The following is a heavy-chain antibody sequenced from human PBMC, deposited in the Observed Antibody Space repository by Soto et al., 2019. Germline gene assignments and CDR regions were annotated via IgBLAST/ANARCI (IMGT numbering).Heavy chain of an antibody. CDR2: IYYSGST. Sequence: SETLYLTCTVSGGSISSYYWSWIRHPPGKGLERIRYIYYSGSTNYNPSIKSRVTISVDTSKNQFSLKLSSVTAADTAVYYCARDRRMGYWGQGTLVTVS. D-gene: IGHD2-8*01. CDR3: ARDRRMGY. CDR1: GGSISSYY. V-gene: IGHV4-59*01. J-gene: IGHJ4*02.